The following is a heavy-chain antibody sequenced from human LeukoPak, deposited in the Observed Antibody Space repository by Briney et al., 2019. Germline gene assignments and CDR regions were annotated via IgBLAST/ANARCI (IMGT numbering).Heavy chain of an antibody. D-gene: IGHD3-22*01. CDR2: IYPGDSDT. CDR3: ARHFEEVITTVDYFDY. V-gene: IGHV5-51*01. CDR1: GYSFTSYW. J-gene: IGHJ4*02. Sequence: GESLKISCKGSGYSFTSYWIGWVRQMPGKGLEWMGIIYPGDSDTRYSPSFQGQVTISPDKSISTAYLQWSSLKASDTAMYYCARHFEEVITTVDYFDYWGQGTLVTVSS.